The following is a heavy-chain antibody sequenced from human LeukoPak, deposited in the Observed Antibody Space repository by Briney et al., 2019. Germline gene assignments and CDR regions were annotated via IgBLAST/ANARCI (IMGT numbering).Heavy chain of an antibody. CDR2: IKEDGSEK. Sequence: GGSLRLSCAASGFMFSSYWMSWVRQAPGKGLEWVADIKEDGSEKSYVDSVKGRFTISRDNAKNTLYLQMNSLRAEDTAIYYCARDSKMVSYWGQGTLVTVSS. D-gene: IGHD2-8*01. CDR3: ARDSKMVSY. CDR1: GFMFSSYW. J-gene: IGHJ4*02. V-gene: IGHV3-7*01.